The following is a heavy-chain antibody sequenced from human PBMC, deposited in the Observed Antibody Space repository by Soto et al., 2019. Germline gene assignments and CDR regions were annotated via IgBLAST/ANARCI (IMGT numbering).Heavy chain of an antibody. Sequence: GCLLLSCAASGSTFDTYWMNWVRQAPGKGPEWLSGINSDGTISSYADSVKVRFTISRDNARNTLSLQMNSLRADDTAVYYCARLSGDHSAFFSYGMDAWGQGTKVTVSS. V-gene: IGHV3-74*01. CDR1: GSTFDTYW. CDR2: INSDGTIS. D-gene: IGHD2-21*01. CDR3: ARLSGDHSAFFSYGMDA. J-gene: IGHJ6*02.